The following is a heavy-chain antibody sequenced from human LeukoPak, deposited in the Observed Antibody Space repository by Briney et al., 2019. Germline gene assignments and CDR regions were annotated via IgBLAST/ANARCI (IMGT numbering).Heavy chain of an antibody. CDR3: ARDVIDFWSGHTDYHFDY. Sequence: PSETLSLTCTVSGGSISSYYWSWIRQPPGKGLEWIGYIYYSGSTNYNPSLKSRVTISVDTSKNQFSLKLSSVTAADTAVYYCARDVIDFWSGHTDYHFDYWGQGTLVAVSS. D-gene: IGHD3-3*01. CDR2: IYYSGST. V-gene: IGHV4-59*12. J-gene: IGHJ4*02. CDR1: GGSISSYY.